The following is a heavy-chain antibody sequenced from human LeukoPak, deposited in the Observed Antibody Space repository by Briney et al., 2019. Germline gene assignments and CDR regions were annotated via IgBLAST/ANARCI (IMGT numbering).Heavy chain of an antibody. CDR2: IDANSGGT. CDR1: GYAFTAYY. CDR3: ARGGWVGLYYGSGRIRNYYYYYMDV. J-gene: IGHJ6*03. D-gene: IGHD3-10*01. Sequence: ASVKVSCKASGYAFTAYYMDWVRQAPGQGLEWLGWIDANSGGTNYAQKFQGRVTMTRDTSTSTVYMELNSLRSEDTAVYYCARGGWVGLYYGSGRIRNYYYYYMDVWGKGTTVTVSS. V-gene: IGHV1-2*02.